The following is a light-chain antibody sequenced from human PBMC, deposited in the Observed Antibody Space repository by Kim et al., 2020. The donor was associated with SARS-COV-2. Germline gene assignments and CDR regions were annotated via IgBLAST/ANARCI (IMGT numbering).Light chain of an antibody. Sequence: DIVLTQSPGTLSLSPGERATLSCRASQSVDSDFFGWYQQRPGQAPRLLIYATSSRATDIPDRFSASGSGTDFTLTISRLEPEDFAVYYCQQYGRSPLTFGGGTKVEIK. CDR3: QQYGRSPLT. CDR2: ATS. CDR1: QSVDSDF. J-gene: IGKJ4*01. V-gene: IGKV3-20*01.